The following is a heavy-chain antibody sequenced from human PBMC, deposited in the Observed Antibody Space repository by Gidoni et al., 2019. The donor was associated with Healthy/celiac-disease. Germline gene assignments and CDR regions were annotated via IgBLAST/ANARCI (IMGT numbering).Heavy chain of an antibody. Sequence: QVQLQQWGAGLLKPSETMSLTCAVYGGSFSGYYWSWIRQPPGKGLEWIGEINHSGSTNYNPSLKSRVTISVDTSKNQFSLKLSSVTAADTAVYYCARSQYSSSWYRAEYFQHWGQGTLVTVSS. V-gene: IGHV4-34*01. CDR3: ARSQYSSSWYRAEYFQH. CDR2: INHSGST. J-gene: IGHJ1*01. CDR1: GGSFSGYY. D-gene: IGHD6-13*01.